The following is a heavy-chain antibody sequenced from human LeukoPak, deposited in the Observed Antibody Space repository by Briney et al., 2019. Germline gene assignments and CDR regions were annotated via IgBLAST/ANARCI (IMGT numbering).Heavy chain of an antibody. J-gene: IGHJ4*02. CDR1: GYTFTGYY. CDR3: ARVYCSSGSCTFDY. V-gene: IGHV1-2*02. CDR2: INPNSGGT. Sequence: GASVKVSCKASGYTFTGYYMHWVRQAPGQGLEWMGWINPNSGGTNYAQKFQGRVTMTRDTSISTAYMELSRLRSDDTAVYYCARVYCSSGSCTFDYWGQGTLVTVSS. D-gene: IGHD2-15*01.